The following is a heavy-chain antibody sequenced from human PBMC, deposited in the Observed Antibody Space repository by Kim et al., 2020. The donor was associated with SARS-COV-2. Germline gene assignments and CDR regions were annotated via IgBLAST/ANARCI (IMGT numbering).Heavy chain of an antibody. V-gene: IGHV3-30*18. Sequence: GGSLRLSCAASGFTFSSYGMHWVRQAPGKGLEWVAVISYDGSNKYYADSVKGRFTISRDNSKNTLYLQMNSLRAEDTAVYYCAKVQLSGYGQWLGDYWGQGTLVTVSS. CDR1: GFTFSSYG. D-gene: IGHD5-12*01. CDR3: AKVQLSGYGQWLGDY. CDR2: ISYDGSNK. J-gene: IGHJ4*02.